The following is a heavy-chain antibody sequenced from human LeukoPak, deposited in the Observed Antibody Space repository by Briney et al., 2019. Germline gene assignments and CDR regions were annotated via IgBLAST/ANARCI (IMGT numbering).Heavy chain of an antibody. J-gene: IGHJ4*02. CDR3: ATDQMYYYGSRSYSPFNH. V-gene: IGHV3-33*01. CDR2: IWYDGNNK. CDR1: GFTFSTYG. D-gene: IGHD3-10*01. Sequence: GGSLRLSCAASGFTFSTYGMQWVRQAPGKGLEWVALIWYDGNNKYYADSVKGRFTTSRDNSKNTLYLQMNSLRAEDTAVYYCATDQMYYYGSRSYSPFNHWGQGTLVTVSS.